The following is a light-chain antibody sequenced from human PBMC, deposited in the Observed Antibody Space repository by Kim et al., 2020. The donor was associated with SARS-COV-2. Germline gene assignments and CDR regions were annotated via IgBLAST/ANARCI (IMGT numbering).Light chain of an antibody. CDR3: AVWDDSLNGPV. Sequence: GQRVPISCAGSSSNIGSHTVNWYQQFPGTAPKLVVYTNNQRPSGVPDRFAGSKSGTSASLAISGLQVEDEAEFYCAVWDDSLNGPVFGGGTKVTVL. V-gene: IGLV1-44*01. J-gene: IGLJ2*01. CDR1: SSNIGSHT. CDR2: TNN.